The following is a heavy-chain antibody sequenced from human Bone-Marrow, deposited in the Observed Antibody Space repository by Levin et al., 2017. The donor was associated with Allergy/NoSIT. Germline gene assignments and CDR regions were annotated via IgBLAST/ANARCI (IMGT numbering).Heavy chain of an antibody. CDR1: GFTLSSYG. V-gene: IGHV3-30*18. D-gene: IGHD1-14*01. CDR3: AKDSGRAQGWFDP. Sequence: GESLKISCAASGFTLSSYGIHWVRQAPGKGLEWVAYISYDGNQKYYADSVKGRFTISRDNSKNTLFLQMNSLRGEDTAVYYCAKDSGRAQGWFDPWGQGTLVTVSS. CDR2: ISYDGNQK. J-gene: IGHJ5*02.